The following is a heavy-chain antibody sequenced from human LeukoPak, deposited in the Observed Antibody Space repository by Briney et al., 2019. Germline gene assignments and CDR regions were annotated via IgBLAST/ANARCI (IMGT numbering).Heavy chain of an antibody. CDR2: ISSSGSTI. CDR3: ARDPLYDYVWGTNDY. J-gene: IGHJ4*02. CDR1: GFTFSSYE. D-gene: IGHD3-16*01. Sequence: GGSLRLSCAASGFTFSSYEMNWVRQAPGKGLEWASYISSSGSTIYYADSVKGRFTISRDNAKNSLYLQMNSLRAEDTAVYYCARDPLYDYVWGTNDYWGQGTLVTVSS. V-gene: IGHV3-48*03.